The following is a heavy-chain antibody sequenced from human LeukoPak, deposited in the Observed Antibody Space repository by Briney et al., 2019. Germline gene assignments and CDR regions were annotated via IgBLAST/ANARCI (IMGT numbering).Heavy chain of an antibody. CDR3: ARLSLMNPQLSYWYFDV. CDR2: IYHSGST. V-gene: IGHV4-30-2*01. CDR1: GGSISSGGYS. Sequence: SETLSLTCAVSGGSISSGGYSWSWIRQPPGKGLEWIGYIYHSGSTYYNPSLKSRVTISVDRSKNQFSLTVNSVTAADTAVYFCARLSLMNPQLSYWYFDVWGRGTLVTVSS. D-gene: IGHD1-1*01. J-gene: IGHJ2*01.